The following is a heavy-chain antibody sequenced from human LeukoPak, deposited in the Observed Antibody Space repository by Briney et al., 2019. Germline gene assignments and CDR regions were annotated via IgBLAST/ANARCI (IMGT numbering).Heavy chain of an antibody. CDR2: IYTSGST. J-gene: IGHJ4*02. Sequence: SETLSLTCTVSGGSISGGSYYWSWIRQPAGKGLEWIGRIYTSGSTNYNPSLKSRVTISVDTSKNQFSLKLSSVTAADTAVYYCARELLGYCTNGVCYSLDYWGQGTLVTVSS. CDR3: ARELLGYCTNGVCYSLDY. CDR1: GGSISGGSYY. D-gene: IGHD2-8*01. V-gene: IGHV4-61*02.